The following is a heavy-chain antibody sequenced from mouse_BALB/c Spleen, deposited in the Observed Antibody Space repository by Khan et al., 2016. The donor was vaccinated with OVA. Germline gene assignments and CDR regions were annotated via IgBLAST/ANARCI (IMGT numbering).Heavy chain of an antibody. Sequence: EVQLQESGPGLVKPSQSLSLTCSVTGYSITSGYNWNWIRQFPGNKLEWMGYISYDGSNNYNPSLKNRISINRDTSKNQFFLKLNSVTTEDTATYYGARDYFGNGYFDYWGQGTTLTVSS. V-gene: IGHV3-6*02. CDR2: ISYDGSN. CDR1: GYSITSGYN. D-gene: IGHD1-1*01. J-gene: IGHJ2*01. CDR3: ARDYFGNGYFDY.